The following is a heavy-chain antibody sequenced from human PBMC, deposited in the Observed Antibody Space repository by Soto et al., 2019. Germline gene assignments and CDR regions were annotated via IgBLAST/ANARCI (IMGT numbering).Heavy chain of an antibody. D-gene: IGHD6-19*01. V-gene: IGHV4-61*01. CDR1: GGSVSSGSYY. CDR3: AADSSGLFEYYYYYGMDV. J-gene: IGHJ6*02. Sequence: SETLSLTCTVSGGSVSSGSYYWSWIRQPPGKGLEWIGYIYYSGSTNYNPSLKSRVTISVDTSKNQFSLKLSSVTAADTAVYYCAADSSGLFEYYYYYGMDVWGQGTTVTVSS. CDR2: IYYSGST.